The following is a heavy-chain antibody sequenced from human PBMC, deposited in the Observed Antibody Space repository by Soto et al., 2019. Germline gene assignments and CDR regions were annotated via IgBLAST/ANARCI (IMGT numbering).Heavy chain of an antibody. J-gene: IGHJ4*02. Sequence: QVQLQQWGAGLLKPSETLSLTCAVYGGSFSGYYWSWIRQPPGKGLEWIGEINHSGSTNYNPSLKSRVTISVDTSKNQCSLKLSSVTAADTAVYYCARGAVVGVVWVAAQSPTPNYYFDYWGQGTLVTVSS. CDR3: ARGAVVGVVWVAAQSPTPNYYFDY. CDR2: INHSGST. CDR1: GGSFSGYY. V-gene: IGHV4-34*01. D-gene: IGHD6-6*01.